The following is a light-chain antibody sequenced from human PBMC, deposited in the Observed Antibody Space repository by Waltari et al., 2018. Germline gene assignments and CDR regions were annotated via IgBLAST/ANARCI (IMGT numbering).Light chain of an antibody. V-gene: IGLV2-23*02. CDR3: CAFAGYGVYV. Sequence: HPPGGAPKLLIYEVSKRPSGVSSRFSGSKSGKTASLTISGLQAEDEGDYYCCAFAGYGVYVFGSGTHVAVL. CDR2: EVS. J-gene: IGLJ1*01.